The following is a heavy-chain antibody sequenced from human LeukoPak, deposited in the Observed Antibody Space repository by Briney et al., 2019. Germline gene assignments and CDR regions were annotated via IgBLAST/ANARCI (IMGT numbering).Heavy chain of an antibody. V-gene: IGHV3-74*01. J-gene: IGHJ6*03. CDR1: GFTFSSYW. D-gene: IGHD3-22*01. Sequence: GGSLRLSCAASGFTFSSYWMHWVRQAPGKGLVWVSRINSDGSSTSYADSVKGRFTISRDNAKNSLYLQMNSLRAEDTAVYYCARVADYYDSSGYYLAPRYYYYMDVWGKGTTVTVSS. CDR2: INSDGSST. CDR3: ARVADYYDSSGYYLAPRYYYYMDV.